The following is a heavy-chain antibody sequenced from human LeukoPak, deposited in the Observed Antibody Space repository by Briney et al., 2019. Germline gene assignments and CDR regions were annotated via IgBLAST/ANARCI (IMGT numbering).Heavy chain of an antibody. CDR1: GYTFTGYY. CDR3: ARGGGGQNFDP. D-gene: IGHD3-16*01. V-gene: IGHV1-2*02. Sequence: ASVRVSCKASGYTFTGYYMHWVRQAPGQGLEWMGWIKHNSGGTKYAQKFQGRVTMTRDASISTAYMELSRLRSDDTAVYYCARGGGGQNFDPWGQGTLVTVSS. CDR2: IKHNSGGT. J-gene: IGHJ5*02.